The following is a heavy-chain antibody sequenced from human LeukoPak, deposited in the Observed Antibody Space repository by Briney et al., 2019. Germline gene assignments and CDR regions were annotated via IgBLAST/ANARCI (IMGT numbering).Heavy chain of an antibody. CDR1: GGSISSGSYY. J-gene: IGHJ4*02. CDR3: AREGMATIIY. D-gene: IGHD5-24*01. V-gene: IGHV4-61*02. CDR2: IYTSGST. Sequence: PSETLSLTCTVSGGSISSGSYYWSWIRQPAGKGLEWIGRIYTSGSTNYNPSLKSRVTISVDTSKNQFSLKLSSVTAADTAVYYCAREGMATIIYRGQGTLVTVSS.